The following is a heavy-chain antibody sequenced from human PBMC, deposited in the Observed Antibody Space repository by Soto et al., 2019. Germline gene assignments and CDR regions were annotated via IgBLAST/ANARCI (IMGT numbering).Heavy chain of an antibody. D-gene: IGHD2-15*01. V-gene: IGHV3-64*01. CDR1: GFTFSSYA. J-gene: IGHJ5*02. CDR3: ARDGVVADILSPNWFDP. Sequence: EVQLVESGGGLVQPGGSLRLSCAASGFTFSSYAMHWVRQAPGKGLEYVSAISSNGGSTYYANSVKGRFTISRDNSKNTLYLQMGSLRAEDMAVYYCARDGVVADILSPNWFDPWGQGTLVTVSS. CDR2: ISSNGGST.